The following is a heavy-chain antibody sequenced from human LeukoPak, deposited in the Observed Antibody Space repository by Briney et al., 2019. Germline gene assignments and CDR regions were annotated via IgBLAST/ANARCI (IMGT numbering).Heavy chain of an antibody. D-gene: IGHD3-22*01. CDR1: GYTFTSYG. V-gene: IGHV1-18*01. CDR2: ISAYNGNT. CDR3: ARGAYYYDSSGYYPTGPFDY. J-gene: IGHJ4*02. Sequence: ASVKVSCKASGYTFTSYGISWVRQAPGQGPEWMGWISAYNGNTNYAQKLQGRVTMTTDTSTSTAYMELRSLRSDDTAVYYCARGAYYYDSSGYYPTGPFDYWGQGTLVTVSS.